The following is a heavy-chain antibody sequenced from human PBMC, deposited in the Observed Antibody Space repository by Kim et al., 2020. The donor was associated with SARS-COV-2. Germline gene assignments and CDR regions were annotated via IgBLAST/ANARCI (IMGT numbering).Heavy chain of an antibody. D-gene: IGHD1-26*01. CDR3: ARDSMPVYYAPEHYYSGPDH. CDR1: GFGFSNHG. Sequence: GGSLRLSCAAAGFGFSNHGMIWVRQAPRKGLEWVASISSSSNFIYYADSVEGRFTISRDNAKSSLYLQMNSLRAEDTAVYYCARDSMPVYYAPEHYYSGPDHWGQGTLVTVSS. V-gene: IGHV3-21*01. J-gene: IGHJ4*02. CDR2: ISSSSNFI.